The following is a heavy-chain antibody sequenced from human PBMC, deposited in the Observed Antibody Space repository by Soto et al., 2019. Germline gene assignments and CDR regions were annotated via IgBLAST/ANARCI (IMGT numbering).Heavy chain of an antibody. D-gene: IGHD6-13*01. CDR2: IKNKANSYTT. Sequence: EVQLVESGGGLVQPEGSLRLSCAASGFTFSDHYMDWVRQAPGKGLEWVGRIKNKANSYTTEYAAPVKGRFIISRDDSKNSVFLQMNPLKTDGTAVYYCTRVRLGSRRSSDYRGQGILGTVSS. CDR3: TRVRLGSRRSSDY. J-gene: IGHJ4*02. V-gene: IGHV3-72*01. CDR1: GFTFSDHY.